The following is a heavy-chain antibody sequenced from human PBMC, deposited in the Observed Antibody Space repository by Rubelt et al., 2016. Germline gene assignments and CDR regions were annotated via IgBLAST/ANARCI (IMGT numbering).Heavy chain of an antibody. V-gene: IGHV4-59*06. D-gene: IGHD6-19*01. CDR1: GGYY. CDR2: IYYSGRT. Sequence: QVQLQESGPGLVKHSQTLSLTCTVSGGYYWSWIRQHPGKGLEWIGYIYYSGRTYYNPSLKSRVTYSEETSKNQFSLKLSSVTAADTAVYYCARHVKVAVAGTHLDYWGQGTLVTVSS. J-gene: IGHJ4*02. CDR3: ARHVKVAVAGTHLDY.